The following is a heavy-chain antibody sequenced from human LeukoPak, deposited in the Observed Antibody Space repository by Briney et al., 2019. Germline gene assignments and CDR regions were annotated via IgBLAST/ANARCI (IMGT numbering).Heavy chain of an antibody. CDR2: IGDVYYKGNT. J-gene: IGHJ4*02. CDR1: GASISSGNYF. CDR3: ARRRVADSCFDY. V-gene: IGHV4-39*01. Sequence: PSETLSLTCTVSGASISSGNYFWCWIRQSPGKELEWIGDIGDVYYKGNTYYNPSLNSRATISADTSKNQFSLKVRSVTAADTAVYFCARRRVADSCFDYWGQGTLVTVSS. D-gene: IGHD6-19*01.